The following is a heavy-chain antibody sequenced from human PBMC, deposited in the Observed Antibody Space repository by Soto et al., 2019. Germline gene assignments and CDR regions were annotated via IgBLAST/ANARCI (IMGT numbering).Heavy chain of an antibody. CDR3: AGHERGYCSGGSCYSGGFDAFDI. CDR2: IYPGDSDT. D-gene: IGHD2-15*01. J-gene: IGHJ3*02. Sequence: GESLKISCKGSGYSFTSYWIGWVRQMPGKGLEWMGIIYPGDSDTRYSPSFQGQVTISADKSISTAYLQWSSLKASDTARYYCAGHERGYCSGGSCYSGGFDAFDIWGQGTMVTVSS. CDR1: GYSFTSYW. V-gene: IGHV5-51*01.